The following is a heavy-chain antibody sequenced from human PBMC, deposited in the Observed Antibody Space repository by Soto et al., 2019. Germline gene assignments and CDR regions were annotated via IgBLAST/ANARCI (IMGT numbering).Heavy chain of an antibody. J-gene: IGHJ4*02. CDR2: IDYSGRT. D-gene: IGHD4-17*01. CDR3: ARQVYGDPAFDY. V-gene: IGHV4-39*01. CDR1: GGSISSSSYY. Sequence: QLQLQESGPGLVKPSETLSLTCTVSGGSISSSSYYWGWIRQPPGKGLEWIGSIDYSGRTYYNPSLKSRVTISVDTSKNQFSLKLSSVTAADTAVYYCARQVYGDPAFDYWGQGTLVTVSS.